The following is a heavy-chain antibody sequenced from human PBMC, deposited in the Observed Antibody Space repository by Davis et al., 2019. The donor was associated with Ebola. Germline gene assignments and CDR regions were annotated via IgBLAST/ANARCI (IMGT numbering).Heavy chain of an antibody. CDR3: ARVSRKISTGWYRFDAFDI. Sequence: PGGSLRLSCAASGFTVSSSYMTWIRQAPGKGLEWVSYMSGDHLYTNYADSVRGRFTISRDDAKNSLYLQMNSLRVEDTALYYCARVSRKISTGWYRFDAFDIWGQGTLVTVSS. CDR2: MSGDHLYT. D-gene: IGHD6-19*01. CDR1: GFTVSSSY. J-gene: IGHJ3*02. V-gene: IGHV3-11*06.